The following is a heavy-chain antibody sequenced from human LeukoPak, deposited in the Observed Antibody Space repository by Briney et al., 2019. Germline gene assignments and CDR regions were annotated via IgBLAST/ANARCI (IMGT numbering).Heavy chain of an antibody. CDR1: GFTFSSYA. CDR3: ARERRAEYYFDY. Sequence: GGSLRLSCAASGFTFSSYAMHWVRQAPGKGLEWVAVISYDGSNKYYADSVKGRFTISRDNSKNTLYLQMNSLSAEDTAVYYCARERRAEYYFDYWGQGTLVTVSS. J-gene: IGHJ4*02. D-gene: IGHD1-26*01. CDR2: ISYDGSNK. V-gene: IGHV3-30-3*01.